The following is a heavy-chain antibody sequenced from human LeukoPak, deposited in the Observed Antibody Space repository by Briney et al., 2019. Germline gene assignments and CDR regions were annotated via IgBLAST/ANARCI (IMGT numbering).Heavy chain of an antibody. J-gene: IGHJ4*02. CDR1: GYTFTSYA. CDR2: INTNTGNP. Sequence: VASVKVSCKASGYTFTSYAMDWVRQAPGQGLEWMGWINTNTGNPTYAQGFTGRFVFSLDTSVSTAYLQISSLKAEDTAVYYCARDYYDNSAGYYFTYFNYWGQGTLVTVSS. CDR3: ARDYYDNSAGYYFTYFNY. V-gene: IGHV7-4-1*02. D-gene: IGHD3-22*01.